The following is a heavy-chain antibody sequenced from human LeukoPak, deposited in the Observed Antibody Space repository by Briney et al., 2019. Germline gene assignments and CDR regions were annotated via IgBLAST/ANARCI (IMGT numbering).Heavy chain of an antibody. CDR2: IYYSGST. D-gene: IGHD3-10*01. V-gene: IGHV4-39*01. Sequence: SETLSLTCTVSGGSISSSSYYWGWIRQPPGKGLEWIGSIYYSGSTYYNPSLKSRVTISVDTSKNQFSLKLSSVTAADTAVYYCARLRDPGGGYFDNWGQGSLVTVSS. CDR1: GGSISSSSYY. J-gene: IGHJ4*02. CDR3: ARLRDPGGGYFDN.